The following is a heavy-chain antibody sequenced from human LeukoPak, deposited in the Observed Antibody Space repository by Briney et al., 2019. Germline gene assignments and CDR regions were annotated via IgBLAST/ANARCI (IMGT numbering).Heavy chain of an antibody. V-gene: IGHV3-23*01. CDR1: GFSFTTYA. Sequence: GGSLRLSCAVSGFSFTTYAMSWVRRAPGKGLEWVAGILASGDTTYHAESVKGRFTISRDNAKNSLYLQMNSLRAEDTAVYYCAELGITMIGGVWGKGTTVTISS. CDR3: AELGITMIGGV. CDR2: ILASGDTT. J-gene: IGHJ6*04. D-gene: IGHD3-10*02.